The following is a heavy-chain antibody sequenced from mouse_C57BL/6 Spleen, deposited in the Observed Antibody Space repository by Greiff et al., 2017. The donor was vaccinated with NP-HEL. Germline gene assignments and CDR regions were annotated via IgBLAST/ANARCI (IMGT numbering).Heavy chain of an antibody. CDR3: ARITTVVAPYFDY. CDR2: IWTGGGT. V-gene: IGHV2-9-1*01. CDR1: GFSLTSYA. Sequence: VQLQQSGPGLVAPSQSLSITCTVSGFSLTSYAISWVRQPPGKGLEWLGVIWTGGGTNYNSALKSRLSISKDNSKSQVFLKMNSLQTDDTARYYCARITTVVAPYFDYWGQGTTLTVSS. J-gene: IGHJ2*01. D-gene: IGHD1-1*01.